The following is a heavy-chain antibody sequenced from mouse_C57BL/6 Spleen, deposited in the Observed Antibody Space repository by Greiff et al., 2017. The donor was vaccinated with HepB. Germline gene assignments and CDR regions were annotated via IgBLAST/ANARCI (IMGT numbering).Heavy chain of an antibody. CDR2: INPYNGGT. CDR3: ARPDGYHAMDY. CDR1: GYTFTDYY. Sequence: VQLQQSGPVLVKPGASVKMSCKASGYTFTDYYMNWVKQSHGKSLEWIGVINPYNGGTSYNQKFKGKATLTVDKSSSTAYMELNSLTSEDSAVYYCARPDGYHAMDYWGQGTSVTVSS. V-gene: IGHV1-19*01. D-gene: IGHD2-3*01. J-gene: IGHJ4*01.